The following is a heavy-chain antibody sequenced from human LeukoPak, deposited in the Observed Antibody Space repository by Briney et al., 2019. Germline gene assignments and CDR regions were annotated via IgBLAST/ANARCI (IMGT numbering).Heavy chain of an antibody. J-gene: IGHJ4*02. CDR2: INQDGSEK. CDR1: GFTFSSYS. D-gene: IGHD1-26*01. V-gene: IGHV3-7*04. CDR3: ARARGSYDLDY. Sequence: GGSLRLSCAASGFTFSSYSMNWVRQAPGKGLEWVANINQDGSEKDYVDSVKGRFTISRDNAKNSLYPQMNSLRAEDTAVYYCARARGSYDLDYWGQGTLVTVSS.